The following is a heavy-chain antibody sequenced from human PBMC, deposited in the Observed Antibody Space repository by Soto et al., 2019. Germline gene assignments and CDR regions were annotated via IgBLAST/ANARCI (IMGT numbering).Heavy chain of an antibody. Sequence: QVQLVESGGGVVQPGGSLRLSCAASGFTFNSYGMHWVRQAPGKGLEWVAVLWYDGSNTYYADSVKCRFTISRDNSKNTLYLHIHSLRAEDTAVYYCARYRPDSYYYYGMDVWGQGTTVTVSS. D-gene: IGHD1-26*01. V-gene: IGHV3-33*01. CDR1: GFTFNSYG. CDR2: LWYDGSNT. J-gene: IGHJ6*02. CDR3: ARYRPDSYYYYGMDV.